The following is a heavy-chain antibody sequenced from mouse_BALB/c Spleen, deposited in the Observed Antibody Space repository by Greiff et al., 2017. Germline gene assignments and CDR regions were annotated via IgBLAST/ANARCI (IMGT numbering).Heavy chain of an antibody. D-gene: IGHD2-14*01. CDR2: ILPGSGST. Sequence: QVQLKQSGAELMKPGASVKISCKATGYTFSSYWIEWVKQRPGHGLEWIGEILPGSGSTNYNEKFKGKATFTADTSSNTAYMQLSSLTSEDSAVYYCARSGGVRVYYYAMDYWGQGTSVTVSS. CDR1: GYTFSSYW. V-gene: IGHV1-9*01. J-gene: IGHJ4*01. CDR3: ARSGGVRVYYYAMDY.